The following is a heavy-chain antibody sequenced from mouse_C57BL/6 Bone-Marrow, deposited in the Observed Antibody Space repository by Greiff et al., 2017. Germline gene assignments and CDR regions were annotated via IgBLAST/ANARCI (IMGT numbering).Heavy chain of an antibody. CDR3: TAGYYGGSFLAY. J-gene: IGHJ3*01. V-gene: IGHV14-4*01. CDR1: GFNFKDDY. CDR2: IDPENGDT. Sequence: VQLQQSGAELVRPGASVKLSCTASGFNFKDDYMHWVKQRPEQGLEWIGWIDPENGDTEYASKFQGKATITADTSSNTAYLQLSSLTSEDTAVYYCTAGYYGGSFLAYWGQGTLVTVSA. D-gene: IGHD1-1*01.